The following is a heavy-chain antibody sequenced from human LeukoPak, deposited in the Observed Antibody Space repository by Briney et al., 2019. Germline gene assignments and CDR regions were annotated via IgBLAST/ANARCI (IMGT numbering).Heavy chain of an antibody. D-gene: IGHD3-9*01. CDR1: GGSFSGYY. J-gene: IGHJ5*02. CDR2: INHSGST. Sequence: PWETLSLTCAVYGGSFSGYYWSWIRQPPGKGLEWIGEINHSGSTNYNPSLKSRVTISVDTSKNQFSLKLSSVTAADTAVYYCARGAVYYDILTGYQYNWFDPWGQGTLVTVSS. V-gene: IGHV4-34*01. CDR3: ARGAVYYDILTGYQYNWFDP.